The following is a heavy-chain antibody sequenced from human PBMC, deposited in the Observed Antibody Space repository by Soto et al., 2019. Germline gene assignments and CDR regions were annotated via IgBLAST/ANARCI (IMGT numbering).Heavy chain of an antibody. CDR2: IYYSGST. V-gene: IGHV4-59*08. CDR3: ASESHEGLGAGVFDS. Sequence: SETLSLTCTVSGGSISSYYWSWIRQPPGKGLEWIGYIYYSGSTNYNPSLTSRVTISVDTSKNHFSLKFSSVTAADTAVYYCASESHEGLGAGVFDSWGRGTLVTVSS. CDR1: GGSISSYY. J-gene: IGHJ4*02. D-gene: IGHD6-13*01.